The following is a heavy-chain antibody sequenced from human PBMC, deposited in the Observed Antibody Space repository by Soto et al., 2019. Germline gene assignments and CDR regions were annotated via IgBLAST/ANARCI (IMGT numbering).Heavy chain of an antibody. J-gene: IGHJ6*04. Sequence: GGSLRLSCAASGFTFSSYSMNWVRQAPGKGLEWVSSISSSSSYIYYADSVKGRFTISRDNAKNSLYLQMTSLRAEDTAVYYCARGVAVVVAAKAMDVWGKGTTVTVSS. CDR1: GFTFSSYS. CDR3: ARGVAVVVAAKAMDV. V-gene: IGHV3-21*01. CDR2: ISSSSSYI. D-gene: IGHD2-15*01.